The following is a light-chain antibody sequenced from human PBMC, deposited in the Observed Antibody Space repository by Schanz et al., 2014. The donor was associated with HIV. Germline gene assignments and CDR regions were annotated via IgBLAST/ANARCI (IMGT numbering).Light chain of an antibody. CDR3: QQYNGT. CDR1: QSVSSNY. CDR2: AAS. J-gene: IGKJ1*01. Sequence: ETVLTQSPGTLSLSPGERATLSCRASQSVSSNYLAWYQQKPSQAPRLLIYAASSRATGIPDRFSGSGSGTDFTLTISRLEPEDFATYYCQQYNGTFGQGTKVEIK. V-gene: IGKV3-20*01.